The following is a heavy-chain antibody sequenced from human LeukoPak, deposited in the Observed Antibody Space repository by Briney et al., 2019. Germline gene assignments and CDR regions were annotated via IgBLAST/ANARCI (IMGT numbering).Heavy chain of an antibody. J-gene: IGHJ4*02. Sequence: PSETLSLTCAVFGGSISSSNWWSWVRQPPGKGLEWIGEIYHSGSTNYNPSLKSRVTISVDKSKNQFSLKLSSVTAADTAVYYCARRGRIAAAGTYFDYWGQGTLVTVSS. D-gene: IGHD6-13*01. V-gene: IGHV4-4*02. CDR1: GGSISSSNW. CDR3: ARRGRIAAAGTYFDY. CDR2: IYHSGST.